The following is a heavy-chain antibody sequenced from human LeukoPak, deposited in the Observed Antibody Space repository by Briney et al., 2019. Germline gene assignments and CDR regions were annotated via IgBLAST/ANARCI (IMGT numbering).Heavy chain of an antibody. J-gene: IGHJ4*02. CDR3: ARNKTVTTPDY. V-gene: IGHV5-51*01. CDR1: GYSFTSYW. Sequence: GESLKISCKGSGYSFTSYWIGWVRQMPGKGLEWIGIIYPGDSYTRYSPSFQGQVTISADKYISTAYLQWGSLKASDTAMYYCARNKTVTTPDYWGQGTLVTVSS. CDR2: IYPGDSYT. D-gene: IGHD4-17*01.